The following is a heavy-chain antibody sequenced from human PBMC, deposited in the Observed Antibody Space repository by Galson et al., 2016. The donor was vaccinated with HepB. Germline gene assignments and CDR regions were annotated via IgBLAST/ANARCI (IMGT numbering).Heavy chain of an antibody. CDR1: AYTFIDYY. Sequence: SVKVSCKASAYTFIDYYIHWVRQAPGQGLEWMGWINPHSGGTNYAEKFQGRVTMTRDTSITTVYVELTSLRSDDTAVYYCARAVPGYAREFDPWGQGTLVTVSS. V-gene: IGHV1-2*02. D-gene: IGHD2-2*01. CDR2: INPHSGGT. CDR3: ARAVPGYAREFDP. J-gene: IGHJ5*02.